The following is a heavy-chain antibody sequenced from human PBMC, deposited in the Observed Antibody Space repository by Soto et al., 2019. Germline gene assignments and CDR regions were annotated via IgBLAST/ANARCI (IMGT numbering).Heavy chain of an antibody. CDR3: FLWFGELPYKGRFDY. Sequence: GGSLRLSCAASGFTFSSYSMNWVRQAPGKGLEWVSYISSSSSTIYYADSVKGRFTISRDNAKNSLYLQMNSLRDEDTAVYYCFLWFGELPYKGRFDYWGQGTLVTVSS. CDR1: GFTFSSYS. CDR2: ISSSSSTI. D-gene: IGHD3-10*01. J-gene: IGHJ4*02. V-gene: IGHV3-48*02.